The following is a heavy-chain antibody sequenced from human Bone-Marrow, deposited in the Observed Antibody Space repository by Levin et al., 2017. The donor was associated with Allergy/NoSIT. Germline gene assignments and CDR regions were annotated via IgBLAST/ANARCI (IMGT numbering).Heavy chain of an antibody. J-gene: IGHJ3*02. V-gene: IGHV1-8*01. CDR2: MNPNSGNT. Sequence: GASVKVSCKASGYTFTSYDINWVRQATGQGLEWMGWMNPNSGNTGYAQKFQGRVTMTRNTSISTAYMELSSLRSEDTAVYYCARGLIDYDSSGYPNRPHDAFDIWGQGTMVTVSS. D-gene: IGHD3-22*01. CDR3: ARGLIDYDSSGYPNRPHDAFDI. CDR1: GYTFTSYD.